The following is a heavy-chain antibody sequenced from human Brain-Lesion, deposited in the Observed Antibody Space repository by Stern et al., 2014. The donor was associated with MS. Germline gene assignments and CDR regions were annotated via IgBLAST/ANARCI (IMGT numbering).Heavy chain of an antibody. CDR2: ISRGGTSV. V-gene: IGHV3-11*01. CDR1: GFTFSDYY. CDR3: VRDLCKSRICYPFDY. D-gene: IGHD2-15*01. Sequence: VQLVESGGGLVKAGGSLRLSCAASGFTFSDYYIRWIRQAPGKGLEWVSYISRGGTSVYYAESVEGRFTISRDNAKNSLFLQMNSLRAEDTAIYYCVRDLCKSRICYPFDYWGQGTPVTVSS. J-gene: IGHJ4*02.